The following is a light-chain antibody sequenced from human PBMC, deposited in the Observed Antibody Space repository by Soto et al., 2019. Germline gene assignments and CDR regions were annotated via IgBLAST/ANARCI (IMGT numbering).Light chain of an antibody. J-gene: IGKJ4*01. V-gene: IGKV1-8*01. Sequence: AIRMTQSPSSFSASTGDRVTITCRASQSIGTYLAWYQQIPGRAPKLLIFAASTLQRGDPSRLSGSVSGTDFTLTICFLQSEDFATYYCRQYYIYPPTFGGGTKVDIK. CDR2: AAS. CDR1: QSIGTY. CDR3: RQYYIYPPT.